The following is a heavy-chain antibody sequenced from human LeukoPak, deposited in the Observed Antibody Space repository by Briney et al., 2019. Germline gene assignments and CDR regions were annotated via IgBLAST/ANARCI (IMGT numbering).Heavy chain of an antibody. CDR1: GFTFSSYG. J-gene: IGHJ4*02. D-gene: IGHD3-22*01. Sequence: GGSLRLSCAASGFTFSSYGMHWVRQAPGEGLEWVAVISYDGSNKYYADSVKGRFTISRDNSKNTLYLQMNSLRAEDTAVYYCAKDLDYDSSGFFDYWGQGTLVTVSS. CDR2: ISYDGSNK. CDR3: AKDLDYDSSGFFDY. V-gene: IGHV3-30*18.